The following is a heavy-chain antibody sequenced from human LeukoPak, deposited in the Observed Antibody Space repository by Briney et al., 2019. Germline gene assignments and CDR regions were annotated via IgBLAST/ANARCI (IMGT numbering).Heavy chain of an antibody. CDR2: IYASGS. Sequence: PSETLSLTCTVSGGSLSLGSYYWSWTRQPAGKGLEWIGRIYASGSTDYNPSHYNPSLRSRVTISVDTSKSQFSLKLSSLTAADTAVYYCAREFRGGGDSGIFDYWGLGTLVTVSS. V-gene: IGHV4-61*02. CDR3: AREFRGGGDSGIFDY. J-gene: IGHJ4*02. CDR1: GGSLSLGSYY. D-gene: IGHD4-23*01.